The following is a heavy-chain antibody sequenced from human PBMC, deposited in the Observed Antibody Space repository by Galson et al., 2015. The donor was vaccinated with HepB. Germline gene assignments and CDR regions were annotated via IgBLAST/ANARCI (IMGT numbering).Heavy chain of an antibody. CDR1: GDSISRYY. Sequence: SETLSLTCAVSGDSISRYYWSWIRQPPGKGLECIGYISYSGGTTYNPSLKDRVTISVDTSKNQFSLKLSSVTAADTAVYYCARTKDYYDSSGYYYAFDYWGQGTLVTVSS. V-gene: IGHV4-59*01. J-gene: IGHJ4*02. CDR2: ISYSGGT. D-gene: IGHD3-22*01. CDR3: ARTKDYYDSSGYYYAFDY.